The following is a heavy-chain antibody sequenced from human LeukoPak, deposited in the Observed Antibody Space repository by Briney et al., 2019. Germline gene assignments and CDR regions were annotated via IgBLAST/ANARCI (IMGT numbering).Heavy chain of an antibody. D-gene: IGHD3-10*01. Sequence: GESLKISCKGSGYSFTSYWIGWVRQMPGKGLEWMGLIYPGDSVTRYSPSFQGQVTISADKSINTAYLQWSSLKASDTAMYYCARFRGSGTYGNWFDPWGQGTLVTVSS. J-gene: IGHJ5*02. CDR2: IYPGDSVT. CDR3: ARFRGSGTYGNWFDP. V-gene: IGHV5-51*01. CDR1: GYSFTSYW.